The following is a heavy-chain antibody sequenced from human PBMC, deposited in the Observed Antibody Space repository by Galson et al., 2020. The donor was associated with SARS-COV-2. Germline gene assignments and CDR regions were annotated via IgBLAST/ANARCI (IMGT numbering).Heavy chain of an antibody. CDR2: IYTSGST. J-gene: IGHJ3*01. CDR3: ARGFDL. Sequence: ETSETLSLTCTVSGGSISNYYWSWFRQPAGKGLEWIGRIYTSGSTNYNPSLKSRVTMSGDTSKNQFSLKLSSVTAADTAVYYCARGFDLWGQGTMVTVS. V-gene: IGHV4-4*07. CDR1: GGSISNYY.